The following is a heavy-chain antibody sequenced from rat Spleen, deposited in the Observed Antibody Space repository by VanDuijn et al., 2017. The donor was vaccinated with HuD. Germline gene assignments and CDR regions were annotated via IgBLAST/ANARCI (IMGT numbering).Heavy chain of an antibody. Sequence: EVRLVESGGGLVQPGRSLKVSCAASGFTFSDYYMAWVRQAPKKGLEWVASISADGGYTYYPDSVKGRFTISRDNAENTVYLQMNSLRSEDTATYYCAVSGFGYWGQGVMVTVSS. CDR1: GFTFSDYY. D-gene: IGHD4-4*01. J-gene: IGHJ2*01. CDR2: ISADGGYT. CDR3: AVSGFGY. V-gene: IGHV5-25*01.